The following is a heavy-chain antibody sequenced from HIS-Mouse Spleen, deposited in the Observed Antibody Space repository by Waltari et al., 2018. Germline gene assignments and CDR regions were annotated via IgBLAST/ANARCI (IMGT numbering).Heavy chain of an antibody. J-gene: IGHJ2*01. D-gene: IGHD6-13*01. CDR1: GGSISSSSYY. CDR3: AREIPYSSSWYDWYFDL. Sequence: QLQLQESGQGLVKPSETLSLTCTVSGGSISSSSYYWGWIRHPPGKGLEWIGSIYYSGSTYYNPSLKSRVTISVDTSKNQFSLKLSSVTAADTAVYYCAREIPYSSSWYDWYFDLWGRGTLVTVSS. V-gene: IGHV4-39*07. CDR2: IYYSGST.